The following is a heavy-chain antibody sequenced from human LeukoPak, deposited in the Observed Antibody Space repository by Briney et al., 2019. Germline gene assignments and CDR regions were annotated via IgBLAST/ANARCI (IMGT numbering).Heavy chain of an antibody. V-gene: IGHV5-51*01. CDR3: ARTYYYGSGSYPFDY. J-gene: IGHJ4*02. CDR1: GSIFTSYW. Sequence: GASLEISWQGSGSIFTSYWIGWVRPLPGKGLEWMGIIYPGDSDTRYSPSFQGQVPISADKSISTAYLQWSSLKASDTAMYYCARTYYYGSGSYPFDYWGQGTLVTVSS. CDR2: IYPGDSDT. D-gene: IGHD3-10*01.